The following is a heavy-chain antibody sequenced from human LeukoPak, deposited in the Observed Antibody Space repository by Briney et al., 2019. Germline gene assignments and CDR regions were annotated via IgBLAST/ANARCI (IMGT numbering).Heavy chain of an antibody. CDR3: ARLKFYDSTGYSPGYYMDV. CDR1: GGSIISNY. J-gene: IGHJ6*03. CDR2: IYGSGIT. Sequence: SETLSLTCTVSGGSIISNYWSWIRQSAGTGLEWIGRIYGSGITDYNPSLKSRVTMSLDTSRKQFSLRLTSVTAADTAVYYCARLKFYDSTGYSPGYYMDVWGKGTAVTVSS. V-gene: IGHV4-4*07. D-gene: IGHD3-22*01.